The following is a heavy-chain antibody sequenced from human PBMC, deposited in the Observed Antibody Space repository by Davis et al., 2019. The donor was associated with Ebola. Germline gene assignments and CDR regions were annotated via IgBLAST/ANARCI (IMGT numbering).Heavy chain of an antibody. J-gene: IGHJ4*03. CDR3: ASYLPMGGFGWPRFDY. Sequence: ASVPVSCKASGYTFISYATHWLRLAPGHRLELMGWINVVNGNTKYSQKFQGRVTITRDTSASTAYMELSSLRSEDTAVYYCASYLPMGGFGWPRFDYWGQGTTVTVSS. CDR2: INVVNGNT. CDR1: GYTFISYA. D-gene: IGHD3-9*01. V-gene: IGHV1-3*01.